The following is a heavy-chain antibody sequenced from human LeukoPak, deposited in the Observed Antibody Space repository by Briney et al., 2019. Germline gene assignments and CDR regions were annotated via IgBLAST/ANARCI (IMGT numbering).Heavy chain of an antibody. Sequence: GGSLRLSCAASGFTFSSYGMQFSSYGMNWVRQAPGQGLEWVAFIRSDGRNKYYADSVKGRFTISIDNTKNMLYLQMNSLRAEDTAVYYCAKLKINYYYYMDVWGKGTTVIVSS. V-gene: IGHV3-30*02. CDR3: AKLKINYYYYMDV. CDR2: IRSDGRNK. CDR1: GFTFSSYG. J-gene: IGHJ6*03. D-gene: IGHD3-16*01.